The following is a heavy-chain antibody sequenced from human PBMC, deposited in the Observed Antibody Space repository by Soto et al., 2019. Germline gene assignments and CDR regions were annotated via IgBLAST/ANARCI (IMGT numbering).Heavy chain of an antibody. D-gene: IGHD6-6*01. CDR2: ISSSSSYI. V-gene: IGHV3-21*01. CDR1: GFTFSSYS. J-gene: IGHJ4*02. CDR3: ARDLYSSSARDFDY. Sequence: EVQLVESGGGLVKPGGSLRLSCAASGFTFSSYSMSLVRQAPWKGLEWVSSISSSSSYIDYADSVKGRFTISRDNAKNSLYLQMNTLRAEDTAVYYCARDLYSSSARDFDYWGQGTLVTVSS.